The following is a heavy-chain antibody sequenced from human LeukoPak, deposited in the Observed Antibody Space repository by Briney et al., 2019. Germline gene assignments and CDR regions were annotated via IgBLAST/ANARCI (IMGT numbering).Heavy chain of an antibody. V-gene: IGHV1-69*06. Sequence: ASVKVSCKASGGTFSSYAISWVRQAPGQGLEWMGGIIPIFGTANYAQKFQGRVTITADKSTSTAYMELSSLRSEDTAVYYCARGDASMDYYYYMDVWGKGTTVTISS. CDR3: ARGDASMDYYYYMDV. CDR1: GGTFSSYA. D-gene: IGHD2/OR15-2a*01. CDR2: IIPIFGTA. J-gene: IGHJ6*03.